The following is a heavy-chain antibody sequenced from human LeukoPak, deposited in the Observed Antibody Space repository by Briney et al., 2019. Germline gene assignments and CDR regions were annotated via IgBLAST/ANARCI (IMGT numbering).Heavy chain of an antibody. J-gene: IGHJ6*02. V-gene: IGHV3-30*18. Sequence: PGRSLRLAWAPSGFTFISYCIHWVRQVPGKLLEWVAVISHDGSSKYFADSVKGRFTISRDNPKNTLDLQMHSLRAEDTAVYYCAKSIRFCSSNSCFAGSYNYGLHVWGQGTTVIVSS. CDR3: AKSIRFCSSNSCFAGSYNYGLHV. CDR2: ISHDGSSK. CDR1: GFTFISYC. D-gene: IGHD2-2*01.